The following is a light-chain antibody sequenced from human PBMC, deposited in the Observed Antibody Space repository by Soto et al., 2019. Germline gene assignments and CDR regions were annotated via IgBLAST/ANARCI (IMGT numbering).Light chain of an antibody. CDR3: CSYAGSSTV. V-gene: IGLV2-23*01. CDR2: EDS. Sequence: QSALTQPASVSGSPGQSITISCTGTSSDVGSYNLVSWYQQHPGKVPKLMICEDSKRPSGVSNRFSGSKSGNTASLTISGLQAEDEADYYCCSYAGSSTVFGGGTKLTVL. CDR1: SSDVGSYNL. J-gene: IGLJ2*01.